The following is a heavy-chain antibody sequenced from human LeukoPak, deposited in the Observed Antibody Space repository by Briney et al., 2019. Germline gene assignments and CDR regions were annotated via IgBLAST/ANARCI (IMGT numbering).Heavy chain of an antibody. V-gene: IGHV4-34*01. Sequence: SSETLSLTCAVYGGSFSGYYWSWIPQPPGKGLEWIGEINHSGSTNYNPSLKSRVTTSVDTSKNQFALRLSSVTAADTAVYYCARVRATGAHDCWGQGTLVTVSS. CDR3: ARVRATGAHDC. J-gene: IGHJ4*02. CDR2: INHSGST. D-gene: IGHD1-14*01. CDR1: GGSFSGYY.